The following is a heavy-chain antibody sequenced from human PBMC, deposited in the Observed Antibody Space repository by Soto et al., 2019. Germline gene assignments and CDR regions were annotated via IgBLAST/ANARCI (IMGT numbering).Heavy chain of an antibody. D-gene: IGHD3-16*02. V-gene: IGHV3-49*03. CDR3: TSDLGELSPEPFDI. Sequence: GSLRLSCTASGFTFGDYAMSWFRQAPGKGLEWVGFIRSKAYGGTTEYAASVKGRFTISRDDSKSIAYLQMNSLKTEDTAVYYCTSDLGELSPEPFDIWGQGTMVTVSS. CDR1: GFTFGDYA. CDR2: IRSKAYGGTT. J-gene: IGHJ3*02.